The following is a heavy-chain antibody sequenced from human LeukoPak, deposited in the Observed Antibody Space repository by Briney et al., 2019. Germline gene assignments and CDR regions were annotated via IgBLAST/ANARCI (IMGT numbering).Heavy chain of an antibody. Sequence: ETLSLTCAVYGGSFSGYYWSWIRQPPGKGLVWVSRINSDGSSTSYADSVKGRFTISRDNAKNTLYLQMNSLRAEDTAVYYCARDRSSSWDYWGQGTLVTVSS. CDR1: GGSFSGYY. CDR2: INSDGSST. V-gene: IGHV3-74*01. D-gene: IGHD6-13*01. CDR3: ARDRSSSWDY. J-gene: IGHJ4*02.